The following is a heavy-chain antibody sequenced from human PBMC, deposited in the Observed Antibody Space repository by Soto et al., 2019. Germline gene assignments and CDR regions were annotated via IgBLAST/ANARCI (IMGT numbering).Heavy chain of an antibody. D-gene: IGHD5-12*01. CDR1: GFTFSNAW. V-gene: IGHV3-15*01. J-gene: IGHJ3*02. CDR2: IKSKTDGGTT. CDR3: TTGDGYNYLYAFDI. Sequence: GESLKISCAASGFTFSNAWMSWVRQAPGKGLEWVGRIKSKTDGGTTDYAAPVKGRFTISRDDSKNTLYLQMNSLKTEDTAVYYCTTGDGYNYLYAFDIWGQGTMVTVSS.